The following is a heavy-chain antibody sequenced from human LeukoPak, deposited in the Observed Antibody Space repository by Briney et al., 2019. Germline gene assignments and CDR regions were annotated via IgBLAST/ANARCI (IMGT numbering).Heavy chain of an antibody. D-gene: IGHD1-26*01. J-gene: IGHJ4*02. CDR1: GYTFTSYA. V-gene: IGHV1-3*01. Sequence: ASVKVSCKASGYTFTSYAMHWVRQAPGQRLEWMGWINAGNGNTKYSQKFQGRVTITRDTSASTAYMELSSLRSEDTAVYYCARVLHSGMATLVSLGYWGQGTLVTVSS. CDR3: ARVLHSGMATLVSLGY. CDR2: INAGNGNT.